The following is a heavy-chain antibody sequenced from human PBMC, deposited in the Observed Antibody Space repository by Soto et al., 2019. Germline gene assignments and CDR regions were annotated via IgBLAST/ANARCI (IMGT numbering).Heavy chain of an antibody. CDR3: ARSDTAMATNWYFDL. Sequence: GGSLRLSCAASGFTFSSYSMNWVRQAPGKGLEWVSSISSSSSYIYYADSVKGRFTISRDNAKNSLYLQMNSLRAEDTAVYYRARSDTAMATNWYFDLWGRGTLVTVSS. J-gene: IGHJ2*01. D-gene: IGHD5-18*01. V-gene: IGHV3-21*01. CDR1: GFTFSSYS. CDR2: ISSSSSYI.